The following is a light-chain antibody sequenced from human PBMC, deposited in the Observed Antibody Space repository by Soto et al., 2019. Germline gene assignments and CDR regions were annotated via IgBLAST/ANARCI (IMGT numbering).Light chain of an antibody. J-gene: IGKJ1*01. V-gene: IGKV3-20*01. Sequence: EIVLTQSPGTLSLSPGEGATLSCRASQSISSNFLAWYQQKPGQAPSLLIYGASSRATGIPDRFSGSVSGTGFTLTISRLEPEDFAVYYCQQYGSSPPWTFGQGTKVDIK. CDR1: QSISSNF. CDR3: QQYGSSPPWT. CDR2: GAS.